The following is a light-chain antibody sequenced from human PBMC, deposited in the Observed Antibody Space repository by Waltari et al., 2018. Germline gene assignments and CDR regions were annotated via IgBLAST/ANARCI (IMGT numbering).Light chain of an antibody. J-gene: IGKJ5*01. V-gene: IGKV3-11*01. CDR1: QSVSSY. Sequence: EIVLTQSPATLSLSPGERATLSCRASQSVSSYLAWYQQKPGQAPRLLIYDASSRATGIPARLSGSGSGTDFTLTISSLEPEDFAVYYCQQRSNWPPEITFGQGTRLEIK. CDR2: DAS. CDR3: QQRSNWPPEIT.